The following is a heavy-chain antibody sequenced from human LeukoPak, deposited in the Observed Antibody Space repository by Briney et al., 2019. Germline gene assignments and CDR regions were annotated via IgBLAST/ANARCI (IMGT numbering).Heavy chain of an antibody. V-gene: IGHV4-39*07. CDR2: IYYTGNT. Sequence: SETLSLTCTVSGVSISSSYSYRGWIRQPPGMGLEWIGSIYYTGNTYYNASLKSQVSISIDTSKNQFSLKLSSVTAADTAVYYCARGWLSGWYSDYWGQGTLVTVSS. J-gene: IGHJ4*02. D-gene: IGHD6-19*01. CDR1: GVSISSSYSY. CDR3: ARGWLSGWYSDY.